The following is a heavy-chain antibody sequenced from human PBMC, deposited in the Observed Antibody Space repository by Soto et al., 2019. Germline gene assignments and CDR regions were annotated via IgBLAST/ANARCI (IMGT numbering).Heavy chain of an antibody. CDR1: GGSISSGGYY. CDR2: IYYSGST. V-gene: IGHV4-31*03. D-gene: IGHD3-3*01. CDR3: ARGRYDFGSVFGPNYYYGMDV. Sequence: QVQLQESGPGLVKPSQTLSLTCTVSGGSISSGGYYWSWIRQHPGKGLEWIGYIYYSGSTYYNPSLKSRVTISVDTTKNEFSLKLSSVTAAVTAVYYCARGRYDFGSVFGPNYYYGMDVWGQGTTVTVSS. J-gene: IGHJ6*02.